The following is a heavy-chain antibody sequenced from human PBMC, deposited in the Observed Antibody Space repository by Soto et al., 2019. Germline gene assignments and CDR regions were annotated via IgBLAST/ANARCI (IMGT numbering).Heavy chain of an antibody. Sequence: QVQLQESGPGLVQPSQTLSLTCSVSVGSISSGGYYWSWIRQLPGKGLEWIGYIFNSGSTYYNSSLKSRLTMSVDTSKNQCSLKLSSVTVADTARYYCARGRMARGNYCMDGWGKGTTITVSS. J-gene: IGHJ6*03. CDR2: IFNSGST. CDR1: VGSISSGGYY. D-gene: IGHD3-10*01. V-gene: IGHV4-31*03. CDR3: ARGRMARGNYCMDG.